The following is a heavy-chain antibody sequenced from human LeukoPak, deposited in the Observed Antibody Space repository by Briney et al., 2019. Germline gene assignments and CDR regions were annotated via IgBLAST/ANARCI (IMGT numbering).Heavy chain of an antibody. Sequence: GGSLRLSCAASGFTFSNYAMNWVRQAPGKGLEWVSVIRSSGSGGSTYYADSVKGRFTISRDNSKNTLYLQMNSLRAEDTAVYYCAKDYHYGGNSFFDSWGQGTLVTLSS. J-gene: IGHJ4*02. V-gene: IGHV3-23*01. D-gene: IGHD4-23*01. CDR1: GFTFSNYA. CDR3: AKDYHYGGNSFFDS. CDR2: IRSSGSGGST.